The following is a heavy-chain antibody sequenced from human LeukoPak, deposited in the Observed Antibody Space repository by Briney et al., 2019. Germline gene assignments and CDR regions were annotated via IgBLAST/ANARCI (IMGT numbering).Heavy chain of an antibody. CDR2: INHSGST. Sequence: SETLSLTCAVYGGSFSGYYWSWLRQPPGKGLEWIGEINHSGSTNYNPSLKSRVTISVDTSKNQFSLKLSSVTAADTAVYYCARGLMRAVRGGNYMDVWGKGTTVTVSS. D-gene: IGHD3-10*02. J-gene: IGHJ6*03. CDR1: GGSFSGYY. CDR3: ARGLMRAVRGGNYMDV. V-gene: IGHV4-34*01.